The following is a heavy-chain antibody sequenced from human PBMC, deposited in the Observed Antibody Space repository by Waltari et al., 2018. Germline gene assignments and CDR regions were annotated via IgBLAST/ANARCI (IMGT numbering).Heavy chain of an antibody. V-gene: IGHV3-23*04. CDR1: GFTFTNYA. J-gene: IGHJ5*02. CDR3: ARVLRMGDLPHLS. CDR2: ISAGGGAT. D-gene: IGHD3-16*01. Sequence: EGQQVESGGGLVQPGGSLRLSCATSGFTFTNYAMNWVRQAPGKGLELVSPISAGGGATYYADSMKGRFTISRDNSKNTLYLQMNSLRAEDTAVYYCARVLRMGDLPHLSWGQGTLVTVSS.